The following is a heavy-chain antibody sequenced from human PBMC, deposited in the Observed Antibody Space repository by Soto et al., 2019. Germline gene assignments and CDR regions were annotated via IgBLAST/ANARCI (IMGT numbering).Heavy chain of an antibody. CDR2: IYYSGST. J-gene: IGHJ4*02. V-gene: IGHV4-31*03. D-gene: IGHD5-12*01. CDR1: GGSISSGGYY. CDR3: ARYSGYDWSGIFHGPYFDY. Sequence: QVQLQESGPGLVKPSQTLSLTCTVSGGSISSGGYYWSWIRQHPGKGLEWIGYIYYSGSTYYNPSLKSRVTISVDTSKNQFSLKLSSVTAADTAVYYCARYSGYDWSGIFHGPYFDYWGQGTLVTVSS.